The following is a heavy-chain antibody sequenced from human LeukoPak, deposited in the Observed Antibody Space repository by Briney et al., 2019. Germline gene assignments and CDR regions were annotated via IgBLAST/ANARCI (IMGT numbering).Heavy chain of an antibody. CDR3: ARDQARTTTWYLYMNY. Sequence: EASVKVSCKASGYTFTDYYIHWVRQAPGQGLKWMGRIDPDSGVTNSAQNFQGRVTMTRDTSITTAYMELSGLRSDDTAVYYCARDQARTTTWYLYMNYWGQGTLVTVSS. CDR1: GYTFTDYY. J-gene: IGHJ4*02. V-gene: IGHV1-2*06. CDR2: IDPDSGVT. D-gene: IGHD3/OR15-3a*01.